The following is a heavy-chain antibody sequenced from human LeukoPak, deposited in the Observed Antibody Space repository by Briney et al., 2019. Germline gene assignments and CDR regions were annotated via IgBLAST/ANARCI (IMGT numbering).Heavy chain of an antibody. CDR2: ITNDGEST. CDR3: AAERHMYYHY. Sequence: GGPLRLSCAASGFKFDDYTMHWVRQAPGKGLEWVALITNDGESTFYADSMRGRFTISRDNTETSLHLQVNSLRVDDTALYHCAAERHMYYHYWGQGTLVTVSS. D-gene: IGHD2-8*01. V-gene: IGHV3-43*01. CDR1: GFKFDDYT. J-gene: IGHJ4*02.